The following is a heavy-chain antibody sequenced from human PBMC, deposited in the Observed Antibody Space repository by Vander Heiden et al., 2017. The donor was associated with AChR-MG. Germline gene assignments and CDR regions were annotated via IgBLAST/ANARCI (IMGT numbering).Heavy chain of an antibody. CDR1: GFTFSGSA. Sequence: EVQLVESGGGLVQPGGSLKLSCAASGFTFSGSAMHWVRQASGKGLEWVGRIRSKANSYATAYAASVKGRFTISRDDSKNTAYLQMNSLKTEDTAVYYCMQDPVAGTMYWGQGTLVTVSS. CDR2: IRSKANSYAT. D-gene: IGHD6-19*01. CDR3: MQDPVAGTMY. J-gene: IGHJ4*02. V-gene: IGHV3-73*02.